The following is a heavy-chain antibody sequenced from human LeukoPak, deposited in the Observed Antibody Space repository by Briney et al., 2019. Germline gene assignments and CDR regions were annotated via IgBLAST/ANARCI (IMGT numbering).Heavy chain of an antibody. CDR1: GFTFSSYA. CDR3: AGGSGSYYDY. D-gene: IGHD1-26*01. CDR2: ISSNGGST. V-gene: IGHV3-64*01. J-gene: IGHJ4*02. Sequence: GGSLRLSCAASGFTFSSYAMHWVRQAPGKGLEYVSAISSNGGSTYYANFVKGRFTISRDNSKNTLYLQMGSLRAEDMAVYYCAGGSGSYYDYWGQGTLVTVSS.